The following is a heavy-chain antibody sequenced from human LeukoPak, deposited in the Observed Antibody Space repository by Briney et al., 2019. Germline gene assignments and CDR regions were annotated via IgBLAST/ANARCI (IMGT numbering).Heavy chain of an antibody. CDR1: GFTFSSYA. D-gene: IGHD3-3*01. CDR2: ISYEGSNK. V-gene: IGHV3-30-3*01. CDR3: ARGPRRFNFWSGYYEYYFDY. Sequence: GGSLRLSCAASGFTFSSYAMHWVRQAPGKGLEWVAVISYEGSNKYYADSVKGRFTISRDNSKNTLYLQMNSLRAEDTAVYYCARGPRRFNFWSGYYEYYFDYWGQGTLVTVSS. J-gene: IGHJ4*02.